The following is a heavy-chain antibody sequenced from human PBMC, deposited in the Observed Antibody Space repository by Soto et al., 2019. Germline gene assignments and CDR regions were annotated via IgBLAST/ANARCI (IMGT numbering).Heavy chain of an antibody. V-gene: IGHV1-46*01. CDR2: INPSGGST. CDR3: ARDGEVRRWLQFPLFDY. D-gene: IGHD5-12*01. Sequence: ASVKVSCKASGYTFTSDYMHWVRQAPGQGLEWMGIINPSGGSTSYAQKFQGRVTMTRDTSTSTVYMELSSLRSEDTAVYYCARDGEVRRWLQFPLFDYWGQGTLVTVPQ. J-gene: IGHJ4*02. CDR1: GYTFTSDY.